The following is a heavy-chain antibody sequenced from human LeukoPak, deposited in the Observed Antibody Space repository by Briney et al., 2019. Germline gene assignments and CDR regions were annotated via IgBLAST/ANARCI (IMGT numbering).Heavy chain of an antibody. CDR2: ISYDGSNK. V-gene: IGHV3-30*18. CDR1: GFTFHSYG. Sequence: GGSLRLSCAASGFTFHSYGMHWVRQGPGKGLEGVAVISYDGSNKYYVDTVKGRFTISRDNSKNTLYLQMNSLRAEDTAVYYCAKDAEKYSYGFVAFDIWGQGTMVTVSS. J-gene: IGHJ3*02. D-gene: IGHD5-18*01. CDR3: AKDAEKYSYGFVAFDI.